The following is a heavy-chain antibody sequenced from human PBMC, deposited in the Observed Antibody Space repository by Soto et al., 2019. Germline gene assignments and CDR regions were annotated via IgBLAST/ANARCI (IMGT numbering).Heavy chain of an antibody. CDR3: ARGGDYYFDS. CDR1: GGSISSGGFS. D-gene: IGHD3-16*01. Sequence: KTSETLSLTCAVSGGSISSGGFSWSWIRQPPGKGLEWIGYIYLSGSTYYNPSLKSRVSISLDRSKNQFSLSLTSVTAAGTAVYYCARGGDYYFDSWGQGTLVTVSS. CDR2: IYLSGST. J-gene: IGHJ4*02. V-gene: IGHV4-30-2*01.